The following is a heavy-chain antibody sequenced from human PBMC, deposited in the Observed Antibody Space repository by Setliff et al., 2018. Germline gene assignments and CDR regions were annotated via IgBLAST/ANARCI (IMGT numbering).Heavy chain of an antibody. Sequence: GGSLRLSCAASGFTFTDHYMSWIRQTPGKGLEWLCYISADDVSTLYADSVKGRFSISRDNAKNSVYLEMNSLRVEDSAVYYCARVGGYGWADYWGQGTLVTVS. V-gene: IGHV3-11*05. D-gene: IGHD2-15*01. CDR1: GFTFTDHY. CDR3: ARVGGYGWADY. CDR2: ISADDVST. J-gene: IGHJ4*02.